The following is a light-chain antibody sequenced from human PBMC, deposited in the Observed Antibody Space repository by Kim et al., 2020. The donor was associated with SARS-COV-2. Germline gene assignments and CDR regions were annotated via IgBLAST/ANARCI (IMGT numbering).Light chain of an antibody. CDR1: SSDVGSYNL. V-gene: IGLV2-23*02. J-gene: IGLJ1*01. CDR2: EVS. Sequence: QSITLSCTGTSSDVGSYNLVSWYQQHPGKAPKLMIYEVSKRPSGVSNRFSGSKSGNTASLTISGLQAEDEADYYCCSYAGSSTLYVFGTGTKVTVL. CDR3: CSYAGSSTLYV.